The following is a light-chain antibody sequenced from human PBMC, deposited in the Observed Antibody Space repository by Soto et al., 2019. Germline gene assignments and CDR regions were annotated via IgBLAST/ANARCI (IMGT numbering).Light chain of an antibody. V-gene: IGKV1-33*01. CDR2: EAS. J-gene: IGKJ4*02. CDR3: QQYYSYQLT. Sequence: DIRMTQSPSPLSASVGDRVTITCQATQVIGTYLNWYQQKPGKAPKILIYEASNLETGVPSRFSGGDSGTEFTFTISRLQPEGVATYYCQQYYSYQLTFGGGTKVEIK. CDR1: QVIGTY.